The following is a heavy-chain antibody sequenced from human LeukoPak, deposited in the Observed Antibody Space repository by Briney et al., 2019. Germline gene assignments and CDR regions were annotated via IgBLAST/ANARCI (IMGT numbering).Heavy chain of an antibody. V-gene: IGHV4-4*09. CDR2: IYTSGIT. CDR1: GGSISNNY. CDR3: ARVGYSYGTIDY. Sequence: SETLSLTCTVSGGSISNNYWSWIRQPPGKGLEWIAYIYTSGITNYNPSLKSRVTISVDTSKNQFSLKLSSVTAADTAVYYCARVGYSYGTIDYWGQGTLVTVSS. D-gene: IGHD5-18*01. J-gene: IGHJ4*02.